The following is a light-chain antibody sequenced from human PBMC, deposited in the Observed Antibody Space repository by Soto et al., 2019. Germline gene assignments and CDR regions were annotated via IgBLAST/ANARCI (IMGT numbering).Light chain of an antibody. CDR3: QEYNDWRPIT. Sequence: EKVMTQSPATLAVSLGERATLSCRPSQSVSSNLAWYQQKPGQAPRLLIYGASVRATGIPVRFSGSGSGTEFTLTITSLQFEDFAVYYCQEYNDWRPITFGGGTKVDIK. J-gene: IGKJ4*01. CDR1: QSVSSN. V-gene: IGKV3D-15*01. CDR2: GAS.